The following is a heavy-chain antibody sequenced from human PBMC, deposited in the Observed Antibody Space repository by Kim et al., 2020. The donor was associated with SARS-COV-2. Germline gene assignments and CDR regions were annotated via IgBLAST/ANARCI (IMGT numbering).Heavy chain of an antibody. V-gene: IGHV1-24*01. Sequence: ASVKVSCKVSGYTLTELSMHWVRQAPGKGLEWMGGFDPEDGETIYAQKFQGRVTMTEDTSTDTAYMELSSLRSEDTAVYYCATGVAVAGRSSDYDYYYGMDVWGQGTTVTVS. CDR3: ATGVAVAGRSSDYDYYYGMDV. D-gene: IGHD6-19*01. CDR1: GYTLTELS. CDR2: FDPEDGET. J-gene: IGHJ6*02.